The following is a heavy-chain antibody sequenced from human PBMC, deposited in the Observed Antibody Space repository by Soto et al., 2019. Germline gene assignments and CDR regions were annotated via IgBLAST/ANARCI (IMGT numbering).Heavy chain of an antibody. Sequence: QVQLQESGPGLVKPSETLSLTCTVSGGSISSYYWSWIRQPPGKGLEWIGYIYYSGSTNYNPSLKSRVTISVDTSKNQFSRKLSSVTAADTAVYYCARERHSTLYYFDYWGQGTLVTVSS. CDR2: IYYSGST. D-gene: IGHD2-2*01. CDR3: ARERHSTLYYFDY. J-gene: IGHJ4*02. CDR1: GGSISSYY. V-gene: IGHV4-59*01.